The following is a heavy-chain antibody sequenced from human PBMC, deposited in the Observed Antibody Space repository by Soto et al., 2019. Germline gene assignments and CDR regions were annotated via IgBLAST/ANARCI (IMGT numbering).Heavy chain of an antibody. CDR2: IYYSGST. Sequence: SETLSLTCTVSGGSISSSSYYWGWIRQPPGKGLEWIGSIYYSGSTYYNPSLKGRVTISVDTSKNQFSLKLSSVTAADTAVYYCARHYPTTPGGVVVAATPGNWFDPWGQGTLVTVSS. J-gene: IGHJ5*02. D-gene: IGHD2-15*01. V-gene: IGHV4-39*01. CDR3: ARHYPTTPGGVVVAATPGNWFDP. CDR1: GGSISSSSYY.